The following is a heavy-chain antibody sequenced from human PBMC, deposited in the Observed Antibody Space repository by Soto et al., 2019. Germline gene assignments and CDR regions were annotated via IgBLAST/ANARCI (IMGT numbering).Heavy chain of an antibody. Sequence: ASVKVSCKASGYTFTSYSISWVRQAPGQGLEWMGWISAYNGNTNYAQKLQGRVTMTTDTSTSTAYMELRSLRSDDTAVYYCTRDPSPDSSGYYSDYWGQGTLVTVSS. V-gene: IGHV1-18*01. J-gene: IGHJ4*02. CDR3: TRDPSPDSSGYYSDY. CDR1: GYTFTSYS. D-gene: IGHD3-22*01. CDR2: ISAYNGNT.